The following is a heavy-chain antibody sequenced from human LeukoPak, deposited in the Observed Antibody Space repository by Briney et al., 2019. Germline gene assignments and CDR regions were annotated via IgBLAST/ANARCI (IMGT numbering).Heavy chain of an antibody. V-gene: IGHV1-69*05. D-gene: IGHD6-13*01. Sequence: SVKVSCKASGGTFSSYAISWVRQAPGQGLEWMGGIIPIFGTANYAQKFQGRVTITTDESTSTAYMELSSLRSEDTAVYYCARSGIAAAGTGVHFYFYYYMDVWGKGTTVTVSS. CDR1: GGTFSSYA. J-gene: IGHJ6*03. CDR3: ARSGIAAAGTGVHFYFYYYMDV. CDR2: IIPIFGTA.